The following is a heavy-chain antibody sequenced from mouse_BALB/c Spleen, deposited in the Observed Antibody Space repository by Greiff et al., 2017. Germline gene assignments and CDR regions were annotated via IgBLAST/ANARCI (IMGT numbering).Heavy chain of an antibody. D-gene: IGHD2-10*02. Sequence: EVQLQPSGAELVKPGASVKLSCTASGFNIKDTYMHWVKQRPEQGLEWIGRIDPANGNTKYDPKFQGKATITADTSSNTAYLQLSSLTSEDTAVYNGARGGKYGNPYWDFDVWGAGTTVTVSS. V-gene: IGHV14-3*02. CDR1: GFNIKDTY. CDR3: ARGGKYGNPYWDFDV. J-gene: IGHJ1*01. CDR2: IDPANGNT.